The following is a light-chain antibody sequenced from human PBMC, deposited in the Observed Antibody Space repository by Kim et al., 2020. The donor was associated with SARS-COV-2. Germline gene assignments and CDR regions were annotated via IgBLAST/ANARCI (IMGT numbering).Light chain of an antibody. CDR1: QSIHKW. Sequence: PSDGDRVTITYRASQSIHKWLAWYQQKPGTAPKLLIYDASDLEDGVPSRFNGNGSGTEFSLTIGSLQPDDVATYYCQQYNTSLWTFGQGTKVDIK. CDR3: QQYNTSLWT. V-gene: IGKV1-5*01. CDR2: DAS. J-gene: IGKJ1*01.